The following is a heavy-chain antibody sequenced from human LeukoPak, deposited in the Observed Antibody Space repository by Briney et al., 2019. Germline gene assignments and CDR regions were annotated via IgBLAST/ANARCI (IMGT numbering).Heavy chain of an antibody. J-gene: IGHJ4*02. CDR2: IKRDGHEK. CDR1: GFTFSSYW. CDR3: ARGWTTGDY. V-gene: IGHV3-7*01. Sequence: GGSLRLSCAASGFTFSSYWMSWVRQAPGKGLEWVANIKRDGHEKYYVDSVKGRFTISRDNANNLLYLQMNSLRGEDTAVYYCARGWTTGDYWGQGTLVTVSS. D-gene: IGHD4-17*01.